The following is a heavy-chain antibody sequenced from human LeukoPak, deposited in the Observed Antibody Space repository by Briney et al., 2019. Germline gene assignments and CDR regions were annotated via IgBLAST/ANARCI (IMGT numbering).Heavy chain of an antibody. CDR2: IYHSGST. V-gene: IGHV4-38-2*02. CDR1: GYSISSGYY. J-gene: IGHJ4*02. D-gene: IGHD2-21*02. Sequence: SETLSLTCTVSGYSISSGYYWGWIRQPPGKGLEWIGSIYHSGSTYYNPSLKSRVTISVDTSKNQFSLRLSSVTAADTAVYYCARGGYCGGDCYFYYWGQGTLVTVSS. CDR3: ARGGYCGGDCYFYY.